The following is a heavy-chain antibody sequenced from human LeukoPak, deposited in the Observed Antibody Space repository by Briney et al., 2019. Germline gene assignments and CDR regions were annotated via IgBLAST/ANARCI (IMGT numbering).Heavy chain of an antibody. CDR3: ARDPYNYDRSGYKLDSYFDY. CDR2: ISYDGSNK. V-gene: IGHV3-30*04. CDR1: GFTFSSYA. D-gene: IGHD3-22*01. Sequence: GRSLRLSCAASGFTFSSYAMHWVRQAPGKGLEWVAVISYDGSNKYYADSVKGRFTISRDNSKNTLYLQMNSLRAEDTAVYYCARDPYNYDRSGYKLDSYFDYWGQGTLVTVSS. J-gene: IGHJ4*02.